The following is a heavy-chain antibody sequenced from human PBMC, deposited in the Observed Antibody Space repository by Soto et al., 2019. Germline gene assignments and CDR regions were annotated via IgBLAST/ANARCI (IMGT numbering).Heavy chain of an antibody. V-gene: IGHV3-23*01. CDR3: ARDPNGDYVGAFDG. CDR2: IRGSGVGT. D-gene: IGHD4-17*01. Sequence: EVQLLESGEPGGSLRVSCVASGFTFSDYAMTWVLQAPGKGLEWGSSIRGSGVGTTYADSVRGRFTILRDNSKNTLYLQMNSLRAEDTAVYYCARDPNGDYVGAFDGWGQGTMVTVSS. CDR1: GFTFSDYA. J-gene: IGHJ3*01.